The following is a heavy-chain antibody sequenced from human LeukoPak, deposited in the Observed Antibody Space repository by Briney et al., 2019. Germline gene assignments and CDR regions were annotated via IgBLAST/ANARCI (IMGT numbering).Heavy chain of an antibody. CDR3: ARGRNSGFDY. J-gene: IGHJ4*02. V-gene: IGHV6-1*01. CDR2: TYYRSKWNN. D-gene: IGHD2/OR15-2a*01. CDR1: VDSVSVNSAVA. Sequence: SQTHSLTCAISVDSVSVNSAVAWNWLRQSPSRGLEWLGRTYYRSKWNNDYAVSVKSRITINPDTSKNQFSLHLNSVTPEDTAVYYCARGRNSGFDYWGQGTLVTVSS.